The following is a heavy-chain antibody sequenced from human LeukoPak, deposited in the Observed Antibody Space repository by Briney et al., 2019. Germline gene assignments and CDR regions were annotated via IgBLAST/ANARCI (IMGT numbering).Heavy chain of an antibody. J-gene: IGHJ5*02. CDR3: ARDNSVRDEAWWFNP. CDR1: GGTFSSSS. D-gene: IGHD5-24*01. V-gene: IGHV1-69*13. CDR2: IIPIFGTA. Sequence: SVKVSCKASGGTFSSSSLIWVRQAPGQGLDWMGGIIPIFGTANYAQKFQGRVTITADESTSTAYMELSSLRSEDTAVYYCARDNSVRDEAWWFNPWGQGTLVTVSS.